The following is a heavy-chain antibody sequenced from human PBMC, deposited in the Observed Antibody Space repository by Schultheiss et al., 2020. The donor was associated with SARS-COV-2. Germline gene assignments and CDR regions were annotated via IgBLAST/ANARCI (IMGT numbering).Heavy chain of an antibody. CDR1: GFTFSDYY. V-gene: IGHV3-11*06. D-gene: IGHD5-12*01. CDR3: ARGGEWLEGYFDY. CDR2: ISSSSSYT. J-gene: IGHJ4*02. Sequence: GGSLRLSCAASGFTFSDYYMSWIRQAPGKGLEWVSYISSSSSYTNYADSVKGRFTISRDNAKNSLYLQMNSLRAEDTAVYYCARGGEWLEGYFDYWGQGTLVTAPQ.